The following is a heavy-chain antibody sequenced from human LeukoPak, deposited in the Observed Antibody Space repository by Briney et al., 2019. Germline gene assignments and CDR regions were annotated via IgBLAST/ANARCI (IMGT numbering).Heavy chain of an antibody. V-gene: IGHV4-59*01. CDR3: ARADNLGYCSGGSCYSGDGMDV. D-gene: IGHD2-15*01. J-gene: IGHJ6*02. CDR1: GESFTGYY. Sequence: SETLSLTCAVSGESFTGYYWSWIRQPPGKGLEWIGYIYYSGSTNYNPSLKSRVTISVDTSKNQFSLKLSSVTAADTAVYYCARADNLGYCSGGSCYSGDGMDVWGQGTTVTVSS. CDR2: IYYSGST.